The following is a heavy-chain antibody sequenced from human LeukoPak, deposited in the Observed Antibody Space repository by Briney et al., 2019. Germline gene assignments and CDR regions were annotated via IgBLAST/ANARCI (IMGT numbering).Heavy chain of an antibody. Sequence: GGSLRLSCAASGFTFSSYWMSWVRQAPGKGLEYVSAISSNGGSTYYANSVKGRFTISRDNSKNTLYLQMGSLRAEDMAVYYCASYCSGGSCSPLWGQGTLVTVSS. CDR3: ASYCSGGSCSPL. J-gene: IGHJ4*02. CDR1: GFTFSSYW. V-gene: IGHV3-64*01. CDR2: ISSNGGST. D-gene: IGHD2-15*01.